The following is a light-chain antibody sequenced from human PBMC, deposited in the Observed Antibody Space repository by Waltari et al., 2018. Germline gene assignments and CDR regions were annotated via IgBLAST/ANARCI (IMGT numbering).Light chain of an antibody. CDR3: QQYGSSPGIA. Sequence: EIVLTQSPGTLSSAPGERATLSCRASQSVSSNFLAWYQQKPGQAPRLLIYGASSRATGIPDRFSVSGSGTDFTLTISRLEPEDFAVYYCQQYGSSPGIAFGPGTKLDIK. CDR2: GAS. CDR1: QSVSSNF. V-gene: IGKV3-20*01. J-gene: IGKJ3*01.